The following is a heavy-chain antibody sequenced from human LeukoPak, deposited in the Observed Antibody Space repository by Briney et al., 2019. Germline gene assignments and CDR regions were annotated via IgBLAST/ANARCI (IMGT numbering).Heavy chain of an antibody. D-gene: IGHD1-7*01. CDR1: GGSFSGYY. V-gene: IGHV4-34*01. CDR3: AKTTAWSRDLDF. Sequence: SETLSLTCAVYGGSFSGYYWSWIRQPPGKGLEWIGEINHSGSTNYNPSLKSRVTISVDTSKNQFSLKLSSVTAADTAVYYCAKTTAWSRDLDFWGQGTLVTVSS. CDR2: INHSGST. J-gene: IGHJ4*02.